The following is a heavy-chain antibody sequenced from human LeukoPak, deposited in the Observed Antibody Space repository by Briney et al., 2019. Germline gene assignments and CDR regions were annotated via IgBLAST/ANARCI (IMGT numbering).Heavy chain of an antibody. CDR2: IYYSGST. D-gene: IGHD2-21*01. J-gene: IGHJ4*02. CDR3: ARLAYCGGDCYWVEDFDY. V-gene: IGHV4-39*01. Sequence: GSLRLSCAASGFTFSDYYMSWLRQPPGKGLEGIGSIYYSGSTYYNPSLKSRVTISVDTSKNQFSLKLSSVTAADTAVYYCARLAYCGGDCYWVEDFDYWGQGTLVTVSS. CDR1: GFTFSDYY.